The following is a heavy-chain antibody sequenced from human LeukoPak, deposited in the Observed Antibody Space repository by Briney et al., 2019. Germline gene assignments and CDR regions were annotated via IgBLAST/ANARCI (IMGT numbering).Heavy chain of an antibody. J-gene: IGHJ4*02. CDR1: GFTFSSYG. CDR2: ISYDGNNK. V-gene: IGHV3-30*18. Sequence: PGGSLRLSCAASGFTFSSYGMHWVRQAPGKGLEWVAVISYDGNNKNYADSVKGRFTISRDNSKNTLYLQMNSLRAYDTAVYYCAEAVAGTFDSWGQGTLVTVSS. D-gene: IGHD6-19*01. CDR3: AEAVAGTFDS.